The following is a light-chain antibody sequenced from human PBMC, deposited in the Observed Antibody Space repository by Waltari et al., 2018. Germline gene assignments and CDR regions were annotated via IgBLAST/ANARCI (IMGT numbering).Light chain of an antibody. CDR3: QHRSNWPA. Sequence: EIVLTQSPATLSLSPGERATLSCRASESIDRYLAWYQQKPGQAPRLLIYDASNRATGIPVRFTGSGSGTDFTLAISSLETDDFALYYCQHRSNWPAFGQGTRLEIK. CDR1: ESIDRY. J-gene: IGKJ5*01. V-gene: IGKV3-11*01. CDR2: DAS.